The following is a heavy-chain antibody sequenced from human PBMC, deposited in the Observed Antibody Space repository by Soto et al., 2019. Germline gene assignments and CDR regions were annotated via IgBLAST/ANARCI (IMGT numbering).Heavy chain of an antibody. CDR3: ARVVVTAIHGGAFDI. Sequence: PSETLSLTCTVSGGSISSYYWSWIRQPPGKGLEWIGYIYYSGSTNYNPSLKSRVTISVDTSKNQFSLKLSSVTAADTAVYYCARVVVTAIHGGAFDIWGQGTMVT. J-gene: IGHJ3*02. CDR1: GGSISSYY. D-gene: IGHD2-21*02. CDR2: IYYSGST. V-gene: IGHV4-59*01.